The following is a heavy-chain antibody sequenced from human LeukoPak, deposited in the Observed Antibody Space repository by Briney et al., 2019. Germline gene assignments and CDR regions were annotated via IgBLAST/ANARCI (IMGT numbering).Heavy chain of an antibody. CDR3: ALTFHGEWLFRKSFDY. Sequence: GRSLRLSCAASGFTFSSYSMNWVRQAPGKGLEWLPYISSTSGTIYYADSVKGRFTISRDNAKNSLFLQMNSLRDEDTAVYYCALTFHGEWLFRKSFDYWGQGTLVTVSS. J-gene: IGHJ4*02. D-gene: IGHD6-19*01. CDR1: GFTFSSYS. V-gene: IGHV3-48*02. CDR2: ISSTSGTI.